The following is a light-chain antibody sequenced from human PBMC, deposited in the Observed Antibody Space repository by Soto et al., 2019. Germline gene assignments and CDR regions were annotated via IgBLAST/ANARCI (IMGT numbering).Light chain of an antibody. J-gene: IGKJ5*01. Sequence: EVVMTQSPATLSVSPGERATLSCRASPSVSNNLAWYQQKPGHAPRLLIYGAFNRAAGSPARFSGSGSGADFTLTISSLEPEDFAVYYCQLRNIGCSVTFGQGTRLEIK. V-gene: IGKV3-11*01. CDR3: QLRNIGCSVT. CDR2: GAF. CDR1: PSVSNN.